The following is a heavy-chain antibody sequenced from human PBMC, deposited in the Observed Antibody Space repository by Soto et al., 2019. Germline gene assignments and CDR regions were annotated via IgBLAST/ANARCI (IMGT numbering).Heavy chain of an antibody. CDR3: AKLESSSWADYYYYGMDV. V-gene: IGHV3-23*01. CDR2: ISGSGGST. Sequence: GGSLRLSCAASGFTFSSYAMSWVRQAPGKGLEWVSAISGSGGSTYYADSVKGRFTISRDNSKNTLYLQMNSLRAEDTAVYYCAKLESSSWADYYYYGMDVWGQGTTVTVSS. CDR1: GFTFSSYA. D-gene: IGHD6-13*01. J-gene: IGHJ6*02.